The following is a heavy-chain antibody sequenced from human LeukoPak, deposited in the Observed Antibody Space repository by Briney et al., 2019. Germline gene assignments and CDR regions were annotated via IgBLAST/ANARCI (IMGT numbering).Heavy chain of an antibody. V-gene: IGHV3-74*01. CDR1: GFTFSSHW. Sequence: QPGGSLRLSCAASGFTFSSHWMHWVRQAPGKGLVWVSRIKDDASHTNYADSVKGRFTISRDNAKNTPSLQMNSLRAEDTAVYYCARGSGIITGIDEWGQGTLVTVSS. J-gene: IGHJ4*02. D-gene: IGHD6-25*01. CDR3: ARGSGIITGIDE. CDR2: IKDDASHT.